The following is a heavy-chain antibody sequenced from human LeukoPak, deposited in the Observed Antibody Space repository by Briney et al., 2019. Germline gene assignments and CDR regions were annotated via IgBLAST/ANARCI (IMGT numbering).Heavy chain of an antibody. CDR1: GFTFSSYA. CDR2: ISDGGGST. CDR3: AKDLKVVATTSPFDY. V-gene: IGHV3-23*01. J-gene: IGHJ4*02. D-gene: IGHD2-21*01. Sequence: PGGSLRLSCAAFGFTFSSYAVSWVRQAPGKGLEWVSGISDGGGSTYYADSVKGRFTISRDNSKNTLYLQMNSLRAEDTAVYYCAKDLKVVATTSPFDYWGQGTLVTVSS.